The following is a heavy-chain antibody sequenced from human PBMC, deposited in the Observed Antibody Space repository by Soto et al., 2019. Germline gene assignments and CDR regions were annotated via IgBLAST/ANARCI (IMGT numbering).Heavy chain of an antibody. V-gene: IGHV3-30*18. Sequence: PGGSLRLSCAASGFTFSSYGMHWVRQAPGKGLEWVAVISYDGSNKYYADSVKGRFTISRDNSKSTLYLQMNSLRDEDTAVYYFVKKRISWWGIDYWCQGILVNVS. CDR2: ISYDGSNK. CDR1: GFTFSSYG. D-gene: IGHD2-8*02. J-gene: IGHJ4*02. CDR3: VKKRISWWGIDY.